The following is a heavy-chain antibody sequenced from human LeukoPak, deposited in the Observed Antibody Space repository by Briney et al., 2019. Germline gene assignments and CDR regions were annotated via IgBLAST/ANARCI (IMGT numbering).Heavy chain of an antibody. Sequence: PSETLSLTCTVSGGSISSYYWSWIRQPPGKGLAWIGYIYYSGSTNYNPSLNSRVTISVDTSKNHFSLKLSSVTAADTAVYYCARWSTGSYNNWFDPWGQGTLVTVSS. V-gene: IGHV4-59*01. CDR1: GGSISSYY. CDR3: ARWSTGSYNNWFDP. J-gene: IGHJ5*02. D-gene: IGHD1-26*01. CDR2: IYYSGST.